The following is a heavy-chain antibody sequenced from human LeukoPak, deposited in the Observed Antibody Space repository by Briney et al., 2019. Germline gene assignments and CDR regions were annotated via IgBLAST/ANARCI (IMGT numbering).Heavy chain of an antibody. J-gene: IGHJ3*02. CDR3: ARGGPATVGPLRGVVDI. Sequence: PGGSLRLSCAASGFTFDDYGMSWVRQAPGKGLEWVSGINWNGGSTGYADSVKGRFTISRDNAKNSLYLQMNSLRAEDTALYYCARGGPATVGPLRGVVDIWGQGTMVTVSS. CDR1: GFTFDDYG. CDR2: INWNGGST. D-gene: IGHD4-23*01. V-gene: IGHV3-20*04.